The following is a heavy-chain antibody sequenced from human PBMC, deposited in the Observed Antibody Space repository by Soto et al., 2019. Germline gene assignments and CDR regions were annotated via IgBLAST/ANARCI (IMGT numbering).Heavy chain of an antibody. V-gene: IGHV4-59*01. CDR1: GCSISSYY. D-gene: IGHD6-25*01. Sequence: SQTLSLTCTVSGCSISSYYGSWIRQPPGKALEWIGYIYHSGNTKYNPSLKSRVTISIDTSKNQFSLSLSSVTAADTAVYYCARALPSGRESNFDYWGQGTLVTVSS. CDR3: ARALPSGRESNFDY. J-gene: IGHJ4*02. CDR2: IYHSGNT.